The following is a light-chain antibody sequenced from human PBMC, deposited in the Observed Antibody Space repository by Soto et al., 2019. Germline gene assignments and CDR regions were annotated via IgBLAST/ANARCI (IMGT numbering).Light chain of an antibody. CDR2: LGS. Sequence: EIVLTQSPLSLPVTPGEPASISCRSSQSLLRRNGNNYLDWFLQRPGQSPQLLIFLGSHRASGVPDRFSGSGSGTDFTLKISRVEAEDVGIYYCMQALQTPLTFGGGTKVEI. CDR3: MQALQTPLT. CDR1: QSLLRRNGNNY. V-gene: IGKV2-28*01. J-gene: IGKJ4*01.